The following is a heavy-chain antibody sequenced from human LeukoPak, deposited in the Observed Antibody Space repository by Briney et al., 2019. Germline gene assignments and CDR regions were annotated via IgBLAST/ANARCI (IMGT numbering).Heavy chain of an antibody. CDR2: INQDGSTK. CDR1: GFTFSAYW. Sequence: PGGSLRLSCAASGFTFSAYWMSWVRQAPGKGLEWVANINQDGSTKYYVDSMKGRFTTSRDNAGNSLYLQMNSLRAEDTAVYYCATTTGDYWGQGTLVTVSS. V-gene: IGHV3-7*01. J-gene: IGHJ4*02. D-gene: IGHD1-26*01. CDR3: ATTTGDY.